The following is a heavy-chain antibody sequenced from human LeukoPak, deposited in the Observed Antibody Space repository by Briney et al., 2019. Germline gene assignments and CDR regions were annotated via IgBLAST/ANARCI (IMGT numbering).Heavy chain of an antibody. CDR3: ATGAYCGGDCSYYGMDV. V-gene: IGHV3-74*01. Sequence: GGSLRLSCATSGFTFRSYWMHWVRHAPGKGLVWVSRLNFDGSDTSYADSVKGRFTISRDNAKNTLYLQMNSLRAEDTAVYYCATGAYCGGDCSYYGMDVWGQGTTVTVSS. D-gene: IGHD2-21*01. J-gene: IGHJ6*02. CDR1: GFTFRSYW. CDR2: LNFDGSDT.